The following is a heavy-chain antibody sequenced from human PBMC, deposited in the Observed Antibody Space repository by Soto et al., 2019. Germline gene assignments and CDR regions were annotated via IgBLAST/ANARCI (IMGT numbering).Heavy chain of an antibody. J-gene: IGHJ5*02. CDR1: GYTFNTHA. CDR2: INPANGNT. CDR3: AREVKPLFRELAGWFDP. Sequence: QVQLVQSGAEVKKPGASVKVSCRASGYTFNTHAIYWVRQAPGQRPEWMGWINPANGNTKYSPKFQDRITITRDTSASAAYMELRSLTSEDTALYFCAREVKPLFRELAGWFDPWGQGTLVTVSS. V-gene: IGHV1-3*01. D-gene: IGHD1-7*01.